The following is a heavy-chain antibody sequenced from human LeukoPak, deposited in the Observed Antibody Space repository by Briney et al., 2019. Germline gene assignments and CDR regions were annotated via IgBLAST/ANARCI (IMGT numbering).Heavy chain of an antibody. Sequence: PSETLSLTCTVSGGSISSSRYYWGWIRQPPGKGLEWIGYIYYSGSTNYNPSLKSRVTMSVDTSQNQFSLKLTSVSAADTAVYYCARQSYLDYWGQGTLVTVSS. CDR2: IYYSGST. CDR1: GGSISSSRYY. CDR3: ARQSYLDY. J-gene: IGHJ4*02. V-gene: IGHV4-61*05.